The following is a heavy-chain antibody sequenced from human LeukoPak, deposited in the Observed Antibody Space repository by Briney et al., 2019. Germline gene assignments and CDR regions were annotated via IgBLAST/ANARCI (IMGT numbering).Heavy chain of an antibody. CDR1: EFTFITYA. Sequence: GGSLRLSCAASEFTFITYAMSWVRQAPGKGLEWVSVISGSGATTYYADSVKGRFTISRDNSKNTLFLQMNSLRAEDTAVYYCARTRAYGGRPDYWGQGTLVTVSS. CDR2: ISGSGATT. CDR3: ARTRAYGGRPDY. D-gene: IGHD4-23*01. J-gene: IGHJ4*02. V-gene: IGHV3-23*01.